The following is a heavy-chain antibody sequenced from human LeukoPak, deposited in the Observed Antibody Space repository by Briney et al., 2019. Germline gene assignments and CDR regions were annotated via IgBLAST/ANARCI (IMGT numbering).Heavy chain of an antibody. V-gene: IGHV3-74*01. Sequence: GGSLRLSCTASGFSFSGHWMHWARQLPGKGLVWVSRISPTGSTTSYADSVKGRFTVSRGNAKNTLYLQVNDLRAEDTAVYYCARGPNSNWSGLDFWGQGTLLTVSS. CDR3: ARGPNSNWSGLDF. J-gene: IGHJ4*02. D-gene: IGHD6-6*01. CDR2: ISPTGSTT. CDR1: GFSFSGHW.